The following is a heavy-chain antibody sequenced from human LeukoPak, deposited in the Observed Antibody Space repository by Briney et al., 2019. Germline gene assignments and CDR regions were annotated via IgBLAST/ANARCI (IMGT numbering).Heavy chain of an antibody. V-gene: IGHV4-61*02. J-gene: IGHJ4*02. CDR3: ASYSVLGGSCFYY. CDR2: IYTRGRT. D-gene: IGHD2-15*01. Sequence: PYHTLSLTCTVSGGSISSGSYYWSWIRQPARKGLAWIGCIYTRGRTNYNPSLKCRVTISGDTSKNHCALKLSSVTVADTAVYYCASYSVLGGSCFYYWGQGALVT. CDR1: GGSISSGSYY.